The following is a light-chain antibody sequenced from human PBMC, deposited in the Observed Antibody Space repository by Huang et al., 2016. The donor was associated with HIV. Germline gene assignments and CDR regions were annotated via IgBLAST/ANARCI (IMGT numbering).Light chain of an antibody. CDR3: QERIQWPRLT. CDR1: QNVTDS. V-gene: IGKV3-11*01. CDR2: RAA. J-gene: IGKJ4*01. Sequence: EIVLTQSPATLSLSPGERATLPCRASQNVTDSLAWYRQKPGQAPSLLIYRAANRATGNPARVSGSGSGTDFTLTISSLEPEDFAIYYCQERIQWPRLTFGGGTKVEIK.